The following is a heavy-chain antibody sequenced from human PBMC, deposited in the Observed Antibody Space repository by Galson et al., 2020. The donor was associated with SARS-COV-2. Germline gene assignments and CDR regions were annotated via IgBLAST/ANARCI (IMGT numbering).Heavy chain of an antibody. Sequence: GESLKISCAASSFTFNTYSMNWFRQAPGKGLEWVSYISSSRSTIYYADSVKGRFTISRDDAKNSLYLQMNSLRVDDTAVYYCAREGLGSTYYLDYWGQGTLVTVSS. D-gene: IGHD6-13*01. CDR1: SFTFNTYS. V-gene: IGHV3-48*04. J-gene: IGHJ4*02. CDR3: AREGLGSTYYLDY. CDR2: ISSSRSTI.